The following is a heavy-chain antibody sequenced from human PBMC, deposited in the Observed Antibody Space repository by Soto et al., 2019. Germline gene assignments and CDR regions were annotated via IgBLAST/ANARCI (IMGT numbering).Heavy chain of an antibody. Sequence: ASVKVSCKASGYTFTSYGISWVRQAPGQGLEWMGWISAYNGNTNYAQKLQGRVTMTTDTSTSTAYMELRSLRSDDTAVYYCAGLWAHRPRGKHYYYYYLDVGGKET. D-gene: IGHD3-16*01. CDR3: AGLWAHRPRGKHYYYYYLDV. J-gene: IGHJ6*03. V-gene: IGHV1-18*01. CDR2: ISAYNGNT. CDR1: GYTFTSYG.